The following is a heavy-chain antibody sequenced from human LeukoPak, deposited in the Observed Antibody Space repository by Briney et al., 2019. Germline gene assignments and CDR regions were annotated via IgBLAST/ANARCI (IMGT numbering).Heavy chain of an antibody. D-gene: IGHD6-13*01. J-gene: IGHJ4*02. V-gene: IGHV2-5*01. Sequence: KWSGPTLVKPTQTLTLTCTFSGFSLSTSGVGVGWIRQPPGKALEWLALIYWNDDKRYSPSLKSRLTITKDTSKNQVVLTMTNMDPVDTATYYCAHRSHCLDIAAAGSYFDYWGQGTLVTVSS. CDR3: AHRSHCLDIAAAGSYFDY. CDR2: IYWNDDK. CDR1: GFSLSTSGVG.